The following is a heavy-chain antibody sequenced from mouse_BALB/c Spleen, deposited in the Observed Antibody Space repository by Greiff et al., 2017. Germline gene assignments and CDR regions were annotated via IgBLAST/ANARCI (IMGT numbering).Heavy chain of an antibody. D-gene: IGHD2-14*01. J-gene: IGHJ3*01. CDR2: IYPGGGYT. V-gene: IGHV1-63*02. CDR3: AVQGGYRFAY. Sequence: QVQLKESGAELVRPGTSVKLSCRAAGFTFLNSWMGWVKQRPGHGLEWIGDIYPGGGYTNYNEKFKGKATLTADTSSSTAYMQLSSLTSEDSAIYYCAVQGGYRFAYWGQGTLVTVSA. CDR1: GFTFLNSW.